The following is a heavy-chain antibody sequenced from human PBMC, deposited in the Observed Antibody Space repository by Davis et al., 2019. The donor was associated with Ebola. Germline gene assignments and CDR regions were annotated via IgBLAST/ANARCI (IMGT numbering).Heavy chain of an antibody. V-gene: IGHV4-39*01. J-gene: IGHJ5*02. CDR3: ARGQRLKYCTSTSCFIRRGGFDP. Sequence: MPSETLSLTCTVSGGSISSSTYFWGWIRQPPGKGLEWIASIYYSGSTSYNPSLKSRVTISVDTSKNQFSLRLSSVTAADTAVYYGARGQRLKYCTSTSCFIRRGGFDPWGQGTLVTVSS. D-gene: IGHD2-2*01. CDR1: GGSISSSTYF. CDR2: IYYSGST.